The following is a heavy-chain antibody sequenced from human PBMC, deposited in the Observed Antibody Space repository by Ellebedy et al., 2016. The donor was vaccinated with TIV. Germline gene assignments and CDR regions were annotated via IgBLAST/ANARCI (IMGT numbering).Heavy chain of an antibody. D-gene: IGHD6-19*01. CDR3: ARVRAVAGLAYYYYGMDV. CDR1: GGSISSSNW. J-gene: IGHJ6*02. V-gene: IGHV4-4*02. Sequence: SETLSLXXAVSGGSISSSNWWRWVRQPPGQGLEWIGEIYHSGSTNYNPSLKSRVTISVDKSKNQFSLKLSSVTAADTAVYYCARVRAVAGLAYYYYGMDVWGQGTTVTVSS. CDR2: IYHSGST.